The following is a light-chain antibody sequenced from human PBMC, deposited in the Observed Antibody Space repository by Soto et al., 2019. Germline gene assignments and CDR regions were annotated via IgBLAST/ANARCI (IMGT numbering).Light chain of an antibody. V-gene: IGLV1-44*01. CDR2: SNN. Sequence: QSVLSQPPSASGTPGQRVTISCSGSSSNIGSNTVNWYQQLPGTAPKLLIYSNNQRPSGVPDRFSGSKSGTSASLAISGLQSEDEADYDCAAGDYSLNGVVFGGGTKLTVL. CDR1: SSNIGSNT. J-gene: IGLJ2*01. CDR3: AAGDYSLNGVV.